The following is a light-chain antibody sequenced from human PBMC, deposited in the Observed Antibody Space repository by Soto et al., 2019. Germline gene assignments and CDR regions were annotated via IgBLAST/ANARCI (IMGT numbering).Light chain of an antibody. CDR1: SSDVGGYNY. J-gene: IGLJ1*01. CDR3: CSYAGSYIFV. Sequence: QSALTQPRSVSRSPGQSVTISCTGGSSDVGGYNYVSWYQQHPGKPPKLVIYDVTQRPSGVPDRFSGSKSGNTASLTISGLQAEDEADFYCCSYAGSYIFVFGTGTKLTVL. V-gene: IGLV2-11*01. CDR2: DVT.